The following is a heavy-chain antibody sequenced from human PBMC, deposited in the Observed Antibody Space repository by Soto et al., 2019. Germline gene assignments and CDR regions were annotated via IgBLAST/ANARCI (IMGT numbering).Heavy chain of an antibody. J-gene: IGHJ5*02. Sequence: PSESPALTCGVSGDSVNSGDYYVGWIRQPPGKGLEWIGYIYYSGSTYYNPSIKSRVTISVDTSKNQFSLKLSSVTAADTALNYRAIDPRVGSSHPWGQGTLVTVSS. CDR1: GDSVNSGDYY. V-gene: IGHV4-30-4*01. CDR3: AIDPRVGSSHP. D-gene: IGHD2-2*01. CDR2: IYYSGST.